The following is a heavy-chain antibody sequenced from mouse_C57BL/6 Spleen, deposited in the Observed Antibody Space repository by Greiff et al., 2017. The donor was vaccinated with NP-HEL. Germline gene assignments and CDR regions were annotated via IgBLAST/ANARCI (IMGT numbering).Heavy chain of an antibody. V-gene: IGHV14-2*01. CDR2: IAPEDGET. CDR1: GFNIKDYY. D-gene: IGHD1-1*01. Sequence: EVQLQQSGAELVKPGASVKLSCTASGFNIKDYYMHWVKQRTEQGLEWIGRIAPEDGETKYAPKFQGKATIPADTSSNTAYLQLSSLTSEDTAVYYGALDYSSSYGAMDYWGKGTSVTVAS. CDR3: ALDYSSSYGAMDY. J-gene: IGHJ4*01.